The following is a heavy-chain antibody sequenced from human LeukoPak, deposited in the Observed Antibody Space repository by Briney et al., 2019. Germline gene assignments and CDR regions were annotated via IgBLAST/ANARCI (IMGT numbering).Heavy chain of an antibody. D-gene: IGHD3-10*01. CDR2: ISSNGGST. CDR1: GFTFSSYA. J-gene: IGHJ3*02. Sequence: GGCLRLSCSASGFTFSSYAMHWVRPAPGKGLEYVSAISSNGGSTYYADSVKGRFTISRDNSKNTLYLQMSTLRAEDTAVYYCVTRGYYGSGSYPDAFDIWGQGTMVTVSS. V-gene: IGHV3-64D*06. CDR3: VTRGYYGSGSYPDAFDI.